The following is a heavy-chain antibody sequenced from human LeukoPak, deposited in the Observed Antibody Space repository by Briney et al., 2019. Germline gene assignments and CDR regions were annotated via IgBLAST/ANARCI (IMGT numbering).Heavy chain of an antibody. CDR2: IKQDGSEK. CDR1: GFTFSSYW. D-gene: IGHD3-3*01. Sequence: GGSLRLSCAASGFTFSSYWMSWVRQAPGKGLEWVANIKQDGSEKYYVDSVKGRFTISRDNAKNSLYLQMNSLRAEDTAVYYCARVPYYDFWSGYRDYWGQGTLVTVSS. J-gene: IGHJ4*02. CDR3: ARVPYYDFWSGYRDY. V-gene: IGHV3-7*04.